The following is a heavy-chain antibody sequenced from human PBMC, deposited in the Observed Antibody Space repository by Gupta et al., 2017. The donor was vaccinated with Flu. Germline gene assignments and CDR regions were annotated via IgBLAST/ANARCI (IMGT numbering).Heavy chain of an antibody. Sequence: VQLQESGPGLVKPSHTLSLTCTVSGGSISSGSYYWSWIRQPAGKGLEWIGRIYTSGSTNYNPSLKSRVTISVDTSKNQFSLKLSSVTAADTAVYYCGRSVVGVTGYFDYWGQGTLVTVSA. CDR3: GRSVVGVTGYFDY. V-gene: IGHV4-61*02. CDR2: IYTSGST. D-gene: IGHD2-21*02. CDR1: GGSISSGSYY. J-gene: IGHJ4*02.